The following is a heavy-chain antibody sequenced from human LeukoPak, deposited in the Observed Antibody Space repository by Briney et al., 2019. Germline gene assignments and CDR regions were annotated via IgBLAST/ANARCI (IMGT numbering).Heavy chain of an antibody. CDR2: ISAYNGNT. Sequence: ASVEVSCKASGYTFTSYGISWVRQAPGQGLEWMGWISAYNGNTNYAQKLQGRVTMTTDTSTSTAYMELRSLRSDDTAVYYCARVWSTVVTHDAFDIWGRGTMVTVSS. D-gene: IGHD4-23*01. V-gene: IGHV1-18*01. J-gene: IGHJ3*02. CDR3: ARVWSTVVTHDAFDI. CDR1: GYTFTSYG.